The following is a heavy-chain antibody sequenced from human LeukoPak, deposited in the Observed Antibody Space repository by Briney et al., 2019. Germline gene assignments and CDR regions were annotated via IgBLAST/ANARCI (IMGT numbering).Heavy chain of an antibody. V-gene: IGHV4-38-2*01. CDR3: ARAMTTVTSNWFDP. CDR2: IYHSGST. CDR1: GYSISSGYY. Sequence: SETLSLTCAVSGYSISSGYYWGWIRQPPGKGLEWIGSIYHSGSTYYNPSLKSRVTISVDTSKNQFSLKLSSATAADTAVYYCARAMTTVTSNWFDPWGQGTLVTVSS. J-gene: IGHJ5*02. D-gene: IGHD4-11*01.